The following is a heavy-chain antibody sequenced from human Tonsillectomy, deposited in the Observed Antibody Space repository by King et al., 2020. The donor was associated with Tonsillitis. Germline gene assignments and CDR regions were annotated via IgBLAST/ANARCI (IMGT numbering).Heavy chain of an antibody. CDR2: IYYSGST. CDR3: ARVAYDFWSGYYAYYYDSSGYYFDY. J-gene: IGHJ4*02. CDR1: CGSISSYY. D-gene: IGHD3-22*01. V-gene: IGHV4-59*01. Sequence: QLQESGPGLVKPSETLSLTCTVSCGSISSYYWSWIRQPPGKGLEWIGYIYYSGSTNYNPSLKSRVTISVDTSKNQFSLKLSSVTAADTAVYYCARVAYDFWSGYYAYYYDSSGYYFDYWGQGTLVTVSS.